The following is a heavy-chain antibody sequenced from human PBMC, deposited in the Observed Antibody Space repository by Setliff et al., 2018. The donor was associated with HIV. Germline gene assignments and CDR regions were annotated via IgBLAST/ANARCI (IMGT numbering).Heavy chain of an antibody. CDR3: ARARVPSSQWDN. CDR2: ISYDGNNE. CDR1: GFTFSDYA. J-gene: IGHJ4*02. D-gene: IGHD6-19*01. Sequence: GGSLRLSCAASGFTFSDYAIHWVRQAPTKGLEWVAVISYDGNNEYYANSVKGRFTISRDNSKNTVFLQMNSLRVEDAAMYYCARARVPSSQWDNWGQGTLVTVSS. V-gene: IGHV3-30*04.